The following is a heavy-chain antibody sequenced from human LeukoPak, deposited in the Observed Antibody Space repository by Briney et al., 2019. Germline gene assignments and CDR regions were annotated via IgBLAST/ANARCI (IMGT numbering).Heavy chain of an antibody. Sequence: SQTLSLTCAVSGDSISSGDYSWSWIRQPPGKGLEWSGYIYYTGSTYYNASLKSRLTISIDTSRSQFSLKLNSVTAADTAMYYCTRLHYDKSGRGDWFDSWGQGTLVTVSS. CDR2: IYYTGST. D-gene: IGHD3-10*01. J-gene: IGHJ5*01. V-gene: IGHV4-30-4*07. CDR1: GDSISSGDYS. CDR3: TRLHYDKSGRGDWFDS.